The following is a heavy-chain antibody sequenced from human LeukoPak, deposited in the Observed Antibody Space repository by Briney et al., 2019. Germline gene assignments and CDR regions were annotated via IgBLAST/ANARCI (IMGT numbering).Heavy chain of an antibody. CDR1: GFTFSTYA. V-gene: IGHV3-64D*06. CDR3: VKDHDWGAFHI. J-gene: IGHJ3*02. D-gene: IGHD7-27*01. CDR2: ISSNGGTA. Sequence: GGSLRLSCSASGFTFSTYAMHWVRQAPGKGLEYVSGISSNGGTAYYADSVKGRFTISRDNSKNTLFLQMSSLRAEDTAVYYCVKDHDWGAFHIWGQGTMVTVSS.